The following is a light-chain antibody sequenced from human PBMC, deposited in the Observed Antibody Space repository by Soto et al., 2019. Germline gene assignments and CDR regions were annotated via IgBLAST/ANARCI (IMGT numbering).Light chain of an antibody. CDR3: QQYYSYPPT. CDR1: QGISSY. J-gene: IGKJ3*01. V-gene: IGKV1-8*01. Sequence: AIRMTQSPSSLSASTGDRVTITCRSSQGISSYLAWYQQKPGKAPKLLIYAASTLQSGVPSRFSGSGSGTDFTLTFSCLQSKDFATYYCQQYYSYPPTFGPGTKVDIK. CDR2: AAS.